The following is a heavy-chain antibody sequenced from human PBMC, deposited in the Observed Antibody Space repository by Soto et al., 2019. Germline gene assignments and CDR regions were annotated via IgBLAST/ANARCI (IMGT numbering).Heavy chain of an antibody. CDR2: ISYDGSNK. D-gene: IGHD6-19*01. V-gene: IGHV3-30*18. Sequence: GGSLRLSCAASGFTFSSYGMHWVRQAPGKGLEWVAVISYDGSNKYYADSVKGRFTISRDNSKNTLYLQMNSLRAEDTAVYYCAKTFGKIAVAGPFDYWGQGTLVTVSS. CDR1: GFTFSSYG. J-gene: IGHJ4*02. CDR3: AKTFGKIAVAGPFDY.